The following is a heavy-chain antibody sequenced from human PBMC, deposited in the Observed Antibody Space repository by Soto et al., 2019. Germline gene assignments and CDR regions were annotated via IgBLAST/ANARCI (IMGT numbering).Heavy chain of an antibody. J-gene: IGHJ6*02. V-gene: IGHV1-69*01. CDR3: AREDSSPFYYGVDA. CDR2: IIPNFGST. Sequence: GSSLKVSCKASGGSFSTYAVRWVRQALGQGLEWMGAIIPNFGSTNYAQKFQGRLTITADESTSTAYMELSRLKSEDTAVYYCAREDSSPFYYGVDAWGHGTTVTVSS. D-gene: IGHD2-2*01. CDR1: GGSFSTYA.